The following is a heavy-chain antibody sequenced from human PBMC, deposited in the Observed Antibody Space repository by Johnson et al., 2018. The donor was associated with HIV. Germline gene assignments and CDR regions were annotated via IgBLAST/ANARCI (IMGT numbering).Heavy chain of an antibody. V-gene: IGHV3-66*01. D-gene: IGHD3-16*01. CDR1: GFTFSNYA. Sequence: EMQLVESGGGLVQPGGSLRLSCAASGFTFSNYAMSWVRQAPGKGLEWVSVIYSGGSTYYADSVKGRFTISRDNSKNTLYLQMNSLRAEDTAVYYCARGLTGEQVDIWGQGTMVTVSS. CDR2: IYSGGST. CDR3: ARGLTGEQVDI. J-gene: IGHJ3*02.